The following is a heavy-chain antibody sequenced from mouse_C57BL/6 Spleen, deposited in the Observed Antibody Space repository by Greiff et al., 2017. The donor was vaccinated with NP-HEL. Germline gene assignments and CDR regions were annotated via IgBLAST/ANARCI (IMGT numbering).Heavy chain of an antibody. CDR2: INPYNGGT. D-gene: IGHD2-1*01. V-gene: IGHV1-19*01. CDR1: GYTFTDYY. CDR3: ARNGHYGNLFAY. J-gene: IGHJ3*01. Sequence: VQLKQSGPVLVKPGASVKMSCKASGYTFTDYYMNWVKQSHGKSLEWIGVINPYNGGTSYNQKFKGKATLTVDKSSSTAYMELNSLTSEDSAVYYCARNGHYGNLFAYWGQGTLVTVSA.